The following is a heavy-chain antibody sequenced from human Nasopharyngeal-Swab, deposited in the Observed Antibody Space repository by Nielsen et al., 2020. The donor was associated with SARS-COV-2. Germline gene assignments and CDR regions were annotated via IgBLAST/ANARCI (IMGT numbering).Heavy chain of an antibody. CDR1: GFTFSSYW. CDR2: MNSDETST. Sequence: GESLKISCAASGFTFSSYWMHWVRQAPGKGLVWVSRMNSDETSTSYADSVKGRFTISRDNAKNTLYLQMNSLRAEDTAVYYCARDVGTYYYDSSGFLNYYYYTMDVWGQGTTVTVSS. D-gene: IGHD3-22*01. J-gene: IGHJ6*02. CDR3: ARDVGTYYYDSSGFLNYYYYTMDV. V-gene: IGHV3-74*01.